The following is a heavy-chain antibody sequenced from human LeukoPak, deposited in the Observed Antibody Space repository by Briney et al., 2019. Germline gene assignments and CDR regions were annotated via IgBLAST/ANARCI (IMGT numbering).Heavy chain of an antibody. CDR3: ARAGDGGWGLVAYLDY. V-gene: IGHV4-61*02. CDR2: IYTSGNT. D-gene: IGHD3-16*01. J-gene: IGHJ4*02. Sequence: TSQTLSLTCTVSGGSISSGSYYWSWIRQPAGKGLEWIGRIYTSGNTNYNPSLKSRVTISADTSKNQFSLKLSSVTAADTAVYYCARAGDGGWGLVAYLDYWGQGTLVTVSS. CDR1: GGSISSGSYY.